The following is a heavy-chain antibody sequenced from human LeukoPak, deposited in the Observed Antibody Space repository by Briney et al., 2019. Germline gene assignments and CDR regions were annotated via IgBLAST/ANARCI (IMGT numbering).Heavy chain of an antibody. Sequence: ASVKVSCKTAGYTFSTCEINWVRQAPGQGLEWMGWMNPNSGNTGYAEKLQGRVSITTNTSISTVYMELSSLIYEDTAVYYCARARQGGSAKGYYYYYMDVWGKGTTVTVSS. V-gene: IGHV1-8*02. J-gene: IGHJ6*03. D-gene: IGHD3-10*01. CDR2: MNPNSGNT. CDR3: ARARQGGSAKGYYYYYMDV. CDR1: GYTFSTCE.